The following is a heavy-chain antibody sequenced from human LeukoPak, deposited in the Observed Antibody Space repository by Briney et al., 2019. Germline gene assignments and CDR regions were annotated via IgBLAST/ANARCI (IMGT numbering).Heavy chain of an antibody. V-gene: IGHV5-51*01. Sequence: GESLKISCKGSGYIFTSYWIAWVRQMPGKGLEWMGSIYPGDSATKYSPSFQGQVTISADKFITDAYLQWSSLKASDTAMYYCTRLGHCSGTSCYAGDYWGQGTLVTVSS. CDR2: IYPGDSAT. D-gene: IGHD2-2*01. CDR1: GYIFTSYW. CDR3: TRLGHCSGTSCYAGDY. J-gene: IGHJ4*02.